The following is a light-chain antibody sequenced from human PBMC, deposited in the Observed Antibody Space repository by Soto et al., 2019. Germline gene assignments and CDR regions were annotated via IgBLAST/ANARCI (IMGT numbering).Light chain of an antibody. J-gene: IGKJ5*01. Sequence: EIVMTQSPATLSVSPGESATLSCRASQSVSSNLAWHQQKPGQAPRTLMYDASTRATGISARFSGSGSGTEFTLTISSLQSEDFAVYYCEQYHNWPITFGQGTRLEIK. CDR1: QSVSSN. CDR3: EQYHNWPIT. CDR2: DAS. V-gene: IGKV3-15*01.